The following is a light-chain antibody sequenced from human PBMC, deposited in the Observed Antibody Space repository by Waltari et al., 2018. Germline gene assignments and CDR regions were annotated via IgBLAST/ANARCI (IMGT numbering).Light chain of an antibody. CDR3: QAADSSGSVV. V-gene: IGLV3-25*03. CDR2: KDT. Sequence: SFELTQPPSLSVSPGQTARITCSGDALSKQYAHWHQQRPGLAPVLVIYKDTERPSGCPERFSGSSSGTTVTFTISGVQAEDEADYYCQAADSSGSVVFGGGTKLTVL. J-gene: IGLJ2*01. CDR1: ALSKQY.